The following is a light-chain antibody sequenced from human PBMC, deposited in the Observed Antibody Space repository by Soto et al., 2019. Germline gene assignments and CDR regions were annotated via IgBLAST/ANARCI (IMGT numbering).Light chain of an antibody. CDR2: DVS. Sequence: QSALTQPASVSGSPGQSITISCTGTSSDVGRYDYVSWYQQHPGQVPKLLIYDVSNRPSGVSNRFSGSKSGNTASLTISGLQAEDEADYYCNSHTIGNTNVFGTGTKLTVL. CDR1: SSDVGRYDY. J-gene: IGLJ1*01. V-gene: IGLV2-14*03. CDR3: NSHTIGNTNV.